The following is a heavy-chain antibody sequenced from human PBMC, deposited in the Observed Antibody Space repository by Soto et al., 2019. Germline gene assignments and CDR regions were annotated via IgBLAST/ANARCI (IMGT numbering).Heavy chain of an antibody. Sequence: EVQLVESGGGLVQPGGSLRLACAASGFTFGSYPMHWVRQAPGKGLEYVLAISTNGDSTFYGDSVKGRFTISRDNSKNTLCLQMGSLRAEDMGVYYCASEGMPRPRSVFDYWGQGTLVTASS. J-gene: IGHJ4*02. V-gene: IGHV3-64*07. CDR3: ASEGMPRPRSVFDY. D-gene: IGHD2-2*01. CDR2: ISTNGDST. CDR1: GFTFGSYP.